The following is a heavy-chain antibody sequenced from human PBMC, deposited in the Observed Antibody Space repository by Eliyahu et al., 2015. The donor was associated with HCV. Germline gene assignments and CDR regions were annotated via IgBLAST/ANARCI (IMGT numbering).Heavy chain of an antibody. CDR2: VDPTDSYA. CDR3: ARHNYESSDFEDFTYYYGMDV. Sequence: EVQLVQSGAEVKKPGESLKISCKGSGYRFSSYWIIWVRQMPGKGLECVGRVDPTDSYAKYSPSLEGHVSFSVDKSTNTVYLQWSSLRASDTAIYYCARHNYESSDFEDFTYYYGMDVWGQGTTVTVSS. CDR1: GYRFSSYW. J-gene: IGHJ6*02. V-gene: IGHV5-10-1*03. D-gene: IGHD3-22*01.